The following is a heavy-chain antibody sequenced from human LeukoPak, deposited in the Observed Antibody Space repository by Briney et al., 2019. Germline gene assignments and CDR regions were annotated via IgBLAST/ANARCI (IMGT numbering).Heavy chain of an antibody. J-gene: IGHJ4*02. Sequence: GRSLRLSCAASAFTFSNFGMHWVRQAPGKGLEWVAVISYDGSKRYSADSVKGRFTISRDNSKNTVYLQMNSLRPEDTAVYYCAKGRKTAAGYYFDYWGQGTLVTVSS. CDR3: AKGRKTAAGYYFDY. D-gene: IGHD6-13*01. CDR2: ISYDGSKR. CDR1: AFTFSNFG. V-gene: IGHV3-30*18.